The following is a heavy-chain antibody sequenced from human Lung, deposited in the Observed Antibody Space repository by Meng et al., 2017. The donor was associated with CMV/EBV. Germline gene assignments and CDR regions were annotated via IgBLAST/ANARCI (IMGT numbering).Heavy chain of an antibody. J-gene: IGHJ4*01. CDR3: AKSSDNGWSS. Sequence: VQLVQSGAEVKRHGASVKISCQASGYSFSGFYLNWARQAPGHGLEWLGRVNPISDDKHLAQKFKGRITVTRGATINTAFMELTRLRPDDTAVYYCAKSSDNGWSSWGPGTLVTVSS. CDR1: GYSFSGFY. V-gene: IGHV1-2*06. CDR2: VNPISDDK. D-gene: IGHD6-19*01.